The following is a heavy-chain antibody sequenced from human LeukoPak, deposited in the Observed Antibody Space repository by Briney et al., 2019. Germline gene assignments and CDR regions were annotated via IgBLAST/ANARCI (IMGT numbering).Heavy chain of an antibody. Sequence: PSETLSLTCTISGGSINDYYWTWIRQPPGKGLEWIGYVYYSGTTNYNPSLKSRATISLDTSKNQFSLRLSSVTAADTAVYYCVRLDRYFYYMDVWGKGTSVTVSS. CDR1: GGSINDYY. D-gene: IGHD3-22*01. J-gene: IGHJ6*03. CDR3: VRLDRYFYYMDV. V-gene: IGHV4-59*01. CDR2: VYYSGTT.